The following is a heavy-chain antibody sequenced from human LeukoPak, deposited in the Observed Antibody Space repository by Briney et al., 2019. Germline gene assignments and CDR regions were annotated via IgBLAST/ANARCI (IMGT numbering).Heavy chain of an antibody. CDR1: GFNFRSYD. Sequence: GGSLRLSCAASGFNFRSYDMHWVRQAAGKGLEWVSGIGTAGEIYYPGSVKGRFTISRENAKNSLYLNSLRAGDTAVYYCARAAYSSTWYSRYFDLWGRVTLVTVSS. V-gene: IGHV3-13*01. J-gene: IGHJ2*01. CDR2: IGTAGEI. CDR3: ARAAYSSTWYSRYFDL. D-gene: IGHD6-13*01.